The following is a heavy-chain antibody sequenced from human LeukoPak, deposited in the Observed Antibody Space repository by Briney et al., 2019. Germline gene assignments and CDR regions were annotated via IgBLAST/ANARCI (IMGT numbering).Heavy chain of an antibody. D-gene: IGHD5-12*01. CDR3: AKCGSSGCHLIDY. Sequence: PGGSLRLSCAASGFTFSTNAMSWVRQAPGKGLEWVSAISGRTGSTYYADSVKGRFTISRNNYKNTLYLQMDTLRAEDTAVYYCAKCGSSGCHLIDYWGQGTLVTVSS. CDR1: GFTFSTNA. CDR2: ISGRTGST. V-gene: IGHV3-23*01. J-gene: IGHJ4*02.